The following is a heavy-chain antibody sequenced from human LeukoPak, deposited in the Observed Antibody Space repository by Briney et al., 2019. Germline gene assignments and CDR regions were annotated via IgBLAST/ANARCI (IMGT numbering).Heavy chain of an antibody. CDR3: AREGGGHWFDP. Sequence: SVKVSCKASGYTFTGYYMHWVRQAPGQGLEWMGGIIPIFGTANYAQKFQGRVTITADESTSTAYMELSSLRSEDTAVYYCAREGGGHWFDPWGQGTLVTVSS. J-gene: IGHJ5*02. D-gene: IGHD2-15*01. CDR1: GYTFTGYY. V-gene: IGHV1-69*13. CDR2: IIPIFGTA.